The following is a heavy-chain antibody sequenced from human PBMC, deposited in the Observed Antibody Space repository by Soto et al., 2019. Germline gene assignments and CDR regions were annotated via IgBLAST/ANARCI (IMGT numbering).Heavy chain of an antibody. CDR2: ISAYNGNT. V-gene: IGHV1-18*01. J-gene: IGHJ4*02. CDR1: GYTFTSSG. Sequence: QVQLVQSGAEVKKPGASVKVSCKGSGYTFTSSGISWVRQAPGQGREWVGWISAYNGNTNYAQKRQGRDTMTKDTTTSTADNELRSLRSNATTVYSCTIWFLDAGGQWLEYSVYWGQRTLVTVAS. CDR3: TIWFLDAGGQWLEYSVY. D-gene: IGHD6-19*01.